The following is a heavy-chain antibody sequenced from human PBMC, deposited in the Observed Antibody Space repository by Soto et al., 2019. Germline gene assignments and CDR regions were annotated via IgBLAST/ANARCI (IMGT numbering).Heavy chain of an antibody. D-gene: IGHD6-19*01. CDR1: VGSMTSYY. CDR3: ARASSAPDF. CDR2: VYSSGGT. J-gene: IGHJ4*02. V-gene: IGHV4-4*07. Sequence: SETLSLTCTVSVGSMTSYYWTWIRQPAGKGLEWIGRVYSSGGTHYNPSLKSRVTISLDTSKNQFSLRLLSVTDADTAVYYCARASSAPDFWGQGTLVTVSS.